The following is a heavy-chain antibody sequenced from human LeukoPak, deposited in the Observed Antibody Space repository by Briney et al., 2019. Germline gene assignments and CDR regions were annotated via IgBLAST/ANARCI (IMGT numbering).Heavy chain of an antibody. CDR2: ISGSGGST. CDR3: ARAVFAGDLLTGYWYFDL. D-gene: IGHD1-20*01. J-gene: IGHJ2*01. V-gene: IGHV3-23*01. Sequence: GGSLRLSCASSGFTFSSYAMSWVRQAPGKGLEWVSSISGSGGSTYYAESVQGRFTISRDNSKNTVYLQMDSLRAEDTAVYYCARAVFAGDLLTGYWYFDLWGRGTLVTVSS. CDR1: GFTFSSYA.